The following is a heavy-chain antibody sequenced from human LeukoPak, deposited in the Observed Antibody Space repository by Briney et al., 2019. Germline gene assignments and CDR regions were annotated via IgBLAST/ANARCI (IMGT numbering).Heavy chain of an antibody. CDR1: GFTFSGYA. CDR3: AKRDSSGWYSSFDY. Sequence: GGSLRLSCAASGFTFSGYAMAWFRQAPGMGLEWVPAVSGNVGSTYYEDSVKGRFTISRDNSKNTLYHQMDAPTAEDTAVYYCAKRDSSGWYSSFDYCGQGTLVTVSS. V-gene: IGHV3-23*01. CDR2: VSGNVGST. J-gene: IGHJ4*02. D-gene: IGHD6-19*01.